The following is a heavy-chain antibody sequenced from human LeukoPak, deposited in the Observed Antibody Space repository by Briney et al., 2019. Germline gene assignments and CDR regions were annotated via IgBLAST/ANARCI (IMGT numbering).Heavy chain of an antibody. CDR3: ARDGIAAAGNWFDP. V-gene: IGHV4-4*07. Sequence: SETLSLTCTVSGGSISSYYWSWIRQPAGKGLEWIGRIYTSGSTNYNPSLKSRVTMSVDTSQNQFSLKLSSVTAADTAVYYCARDGIAAAGNWFDPWGQGTLVTVSS. CDR2: IYTSGST. CDR1: GGSISSYY. J-gene: IGHJ5*02. D-gene: IGHD6-13*01.